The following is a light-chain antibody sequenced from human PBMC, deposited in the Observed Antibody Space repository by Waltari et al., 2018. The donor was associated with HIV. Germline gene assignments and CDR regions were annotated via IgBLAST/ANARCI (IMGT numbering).Light chain of an antibody. V-gene: IGKV3-20*01. Sequence: EIVLTQSPGTLSLSPADSGTLSCRASQSLSSTYLAWYQQKPGQAPRLLLYGASTRAAGIPDRFSGSGSGTNFTLTISGLEPEDFAVYYCQQYDKSPVTFGGGTRVDIK. CDR1: QSLSSTY. CDR2: GAS. J-gene: IGKJ4*01. CDR3: QQYDKSPVT.